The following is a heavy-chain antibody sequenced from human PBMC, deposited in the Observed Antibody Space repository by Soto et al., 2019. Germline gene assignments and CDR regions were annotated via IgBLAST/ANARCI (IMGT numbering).Heavy chain of an antibody. D-gene: IGHD6-6*01. CDR2: VSVYNGNT. CDR3: ARVASSSWGFAFDI. J-gene: IGHJ3*02. Sequence: GASVKVSCKASGYAFSSYSITWVRQAPGQGLEWMAWVSVYNGNTDYAQKLQGRVDMTADTSTNTVYLELRSLRSDDTAVYYCARVASSSWGFAFDIWGQGTLVSVSS. CDR1: GYAFSSYS. V-gene: IGHV1-18*01.